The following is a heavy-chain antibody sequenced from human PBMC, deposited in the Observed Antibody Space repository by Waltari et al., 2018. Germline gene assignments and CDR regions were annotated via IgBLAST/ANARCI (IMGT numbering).Heavy chain of an antibody. J-gene: IGHJ4*02. CDR3: ARGSAYYVRVWDL. CDR2: INYDGRGQ. D-gene: IGHD3-16*01. Sequence: LVESGGDLVRPGGSLRLSCAASGFNLRSYWMSWVRQAPGKGLEWVAKINYDGRGQWYEDSVSCRLTVSRDNAKNSLYLEMNNVRVDDTAVYYCARGSAYYVRVWDLWGPGTLVTVSS. CDR1: GFNLRSYW. V-gene: IGHV3-7*03.